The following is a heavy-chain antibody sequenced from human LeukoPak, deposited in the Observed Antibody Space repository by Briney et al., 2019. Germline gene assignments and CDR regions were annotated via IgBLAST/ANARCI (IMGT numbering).Heavy chain of an antibody. J-gene: IGHJ4*02. V-gene: IGHV1-18*01. CDR2: ISAY. CDR1: GYTFTSYG. CDR3: ARRFNYYDSSGYYEGFYFDY. D-gene: IGHD3-22*01. Sequence: ASVKVSCKASGYTFTSYGISWVRQAPGQGLEWMGWISAYAQKFQGRVTMTTDTSTSTAYMELRSLRSDDTAVYYCARRFNYYDSSGYYEGFYFDYWGQGTLVTGSS.